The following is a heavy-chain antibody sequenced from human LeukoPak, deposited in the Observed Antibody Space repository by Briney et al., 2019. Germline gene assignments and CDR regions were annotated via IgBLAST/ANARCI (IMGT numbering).Heavy chain of an antibody. CDR3: ARDQMHYYGSGSYYLPGPQYYFDY. CDR1: GYTFTGYY. J-gene: IGHJ4*02. Sequence: ASVKVSCKASGYTFTGYYMHWVRQAPGQGLEWMGWINPNSGGTNYAQKFQGWVTMTRDTSISTAYMELSRLRSDDTAVYYCARDQMHYYGSGSYYLPGPQYYFDYWGQGTLVTVSS. V-gene: IGHV1-2*04. CDR2: INPNSGGT. D-gene: IGHD3-10*01.